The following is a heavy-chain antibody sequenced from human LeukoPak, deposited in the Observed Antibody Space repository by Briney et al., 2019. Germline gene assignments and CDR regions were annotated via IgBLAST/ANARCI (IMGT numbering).Heavy chain of an antibody. Sequence: SQTLSLTCAVSGGSISSGGYSWSWIRQPPGKGLEWIGYIYHSGSTYYNPSLKSRVTISVDRSKNQFSLKLSSVTAADTAVYYCASSLWRPGWQLDVYYFDYWGQGTLVTVSS. CDR3: ASSLWRPGWQLDVYYFDY. D-gene: IGHD2-15*01. CDR1: GGSISSGGYS. J-gene: IGHJ4*02. V-gene: IGHV4-30-2*01. CDR2: IYHSGST.